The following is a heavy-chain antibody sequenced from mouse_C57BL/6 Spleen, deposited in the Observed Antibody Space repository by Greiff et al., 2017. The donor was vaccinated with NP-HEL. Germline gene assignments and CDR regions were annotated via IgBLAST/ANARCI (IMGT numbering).Heavy chain of an antibody. J-gene: IGHJ2*01. CDR1: GFTFSSYG. D-gene: IGHD2-4*01. CDR3: ARQRDYDFYFDY. V-gene: IGHV5-6*01. CDR2: ISSGGSYT. Sequence: DVHLVESGGDLVKPGGSLKLSCAASGFTFSSYGMSWVRQTPDKRLEWVATISSGGSYTYYPDSVKGRFTISRDNAKNTLYLQMSSLKSEDTAMYYCARQRDYDFYFDYWGQGTTLTVSS.